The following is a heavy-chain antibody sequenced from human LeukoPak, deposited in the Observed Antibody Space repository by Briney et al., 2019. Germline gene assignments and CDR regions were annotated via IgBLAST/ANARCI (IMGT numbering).Heavy chain of an antibody. CDR2: IKQDGSEK. D-gene: IGHD5-12*01. J-gene: IGHJ6*03. Sequence: GGSLRLSCAASGFTFISYWLTWVRQAPGKGLEWVANIKQDGSEKYYVGSVKGRFTISRDNSKNTLYLQMKSLRAEDTAVYYCAKGGGYEAQYYYYYMDVWGKGTTVTVSS. CDR3: AKGGGYEAQYYYYYMDV. V-gene: IGHV3-7*01. CDR1: GFTFISYW.